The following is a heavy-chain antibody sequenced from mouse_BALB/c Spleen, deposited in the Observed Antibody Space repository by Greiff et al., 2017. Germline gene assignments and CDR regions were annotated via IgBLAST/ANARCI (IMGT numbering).Heavy chain of an antibody. CDR1: GFTFSSSA. D-gene: IGHD2-4*01. CDR2: ISSGGSYT. CDR3: ARPTMITTSSLCWYFDV. Sequence: VASGGGLVKPGGSLKLSCAASGFTFSSSAMSWVRQSPEKRLEWVAEISSGGSYTYYPDTVTGRFTISRDNAKNTLYLEMSSLRSEDTAMYYCARPTMITTSSLCWYFDVWGAGTTVTVSS. V-gene: IGHV5-9-4*01. J-gene: IGHJ1*01.